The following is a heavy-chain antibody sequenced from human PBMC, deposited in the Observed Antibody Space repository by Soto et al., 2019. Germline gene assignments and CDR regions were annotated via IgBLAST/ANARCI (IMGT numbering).Heavy chain of an antibody. D-gene: IGHD3-16*01. J-gene: IGHJ6*02. V-gene: IGHV1-69*12. CDR2: IIAIFGTA. CDR3: ARDIVFGGTYGMDV. Sequence: VQLVQSGDEVKKPGSSVKVSCKASGGTFSRYAISWVRQAPGQGLEWMGGIIAIFGTANYAQKFQGRVTITADESTSTAYMELSSLTSEDTAVYYCARDIVFGGTYGMDVWGQGTTVTVSS. CDR1: GGTFSRYA.